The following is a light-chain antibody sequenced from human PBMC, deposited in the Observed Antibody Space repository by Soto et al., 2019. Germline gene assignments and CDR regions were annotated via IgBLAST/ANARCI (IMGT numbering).Light chain of an antibody. Sequence: QSVLAQPPSASGTPGQRVAISCSGSSSNIGSHYVYWYQQLPGTAPKLLIYSNNQRPSGVPDRFSGSKSGTSASLAISGLRSEDEADYYCPAWDDSLSSYVFGTGTKLTVL. V-gene: IGLV1-47*02. CDR2: SNN. CDR3: PAWDDSLSSYV. J-gene: IGLJ1*01. CDR1: SSNIGSHY.